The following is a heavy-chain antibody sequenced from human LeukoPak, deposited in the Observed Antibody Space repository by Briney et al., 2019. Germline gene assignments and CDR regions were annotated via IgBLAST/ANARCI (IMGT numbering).Heavy chain of an antibody. CDR1: GGSISSYY. D-gene: IGHD3-22*01. J-gene: IGHJ4*02. CDR2: IYYSGST. Sequence: SETLSLTCIVSGGSISSYYWSWIRQPPGKGLEWIGYIYYSGSTNYNPSLKSRVTMSVDTSKNQFSLRLSSVTAADTAVYYCASWYYDSSGYRFDYWGQGTLVTVSS. V-gene: IGHV4-59*12. CDR3: ASWYYDSSGYRFDY.